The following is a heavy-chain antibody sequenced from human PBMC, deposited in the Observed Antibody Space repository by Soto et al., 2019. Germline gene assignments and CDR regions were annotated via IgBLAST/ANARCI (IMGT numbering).Heavy chain of an antibody. V-gene: IGHV4-59*01. CDR1: GGSISSYY. CDR3: ARGSHCSGGSCYSGLYYGMDV. J-gene: IGHJ6*02. CDR2: IYYSGST. D-gene: IGHD2-15*01. Sequence: SETLSLTCTVSGGSISSYYWSWIRQPPGKGLEWIGYIYYSGSTNYNPSLKSRVTISVDTSKNQFSLKLSSVTAADTAVYYCARGSHCSGGSCYSGLYYGMDVWGQGTTVTVSS.